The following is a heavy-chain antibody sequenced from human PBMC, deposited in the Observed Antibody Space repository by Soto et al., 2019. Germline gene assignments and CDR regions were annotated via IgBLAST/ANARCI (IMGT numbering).Heavy chain of an antibody. Sequence: EVHLVESGGGLVQPGGSLRVSCAASGFTFSNYAMNWVRQAPGKGLVWVSYISIGSGSIFYADSVKGRFTISRDDAKNSLYLQMNTLRDEDTAVYYCVRDDRWAFDFWGQGTMVTVSS. V-gene: IGHV3-48*02. D-gene: IGHD3-22*01. CDR3: VRDDRWAFDF. CDR2: ISIGSGSI. J-gene: IGHJ3*01. CDR1: GFTFSNYA.